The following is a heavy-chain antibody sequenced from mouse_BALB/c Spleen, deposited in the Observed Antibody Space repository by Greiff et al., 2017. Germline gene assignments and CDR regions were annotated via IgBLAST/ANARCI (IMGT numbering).Heavy chain of an antibody. CDR2: INPSNGRT. J-gene: IGHJ3*01. CDR1: GYTFTSYW. CDR3: ARRGGYDAWFAY. Sequence: VQLQQSGAELVKPGASVKLSCKASGYTFTSYWMHWVKQRPGQGLEWIGEINPSNGRTNYNEKFKSKATLTVDKSSSTAYMQLSSLTSEDSAVYYCARRGGYDAWFAYWGQGTLVTVSA. V-gene: IGHV1S81*02. D-gene: IGHD2-2*01.